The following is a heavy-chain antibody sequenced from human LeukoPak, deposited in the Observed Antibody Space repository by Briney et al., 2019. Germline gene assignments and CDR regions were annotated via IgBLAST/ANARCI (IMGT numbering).Heavy chain of an antibody. J-gene: IGHJ4*02. CDR1: GYTFTGYY. CDR3: ARVLPYYDFWSGYYTFVAVEWGDHDY. D-gene: IGHD3-3*01. CDR2: ISAYNGNT. Sequence: GASVKVSCKASGYTFTGYYMHWVRQAPGQGLEWMGWISAYNGNTNYAQKLQGRATMTTDTSTSTAYMELRSLRSDDTAVYYCARVLPYYDFWSGYYTFVAVEWGDHDYWGQGTLVTVSS. V-gene: IGHV1-18*04.